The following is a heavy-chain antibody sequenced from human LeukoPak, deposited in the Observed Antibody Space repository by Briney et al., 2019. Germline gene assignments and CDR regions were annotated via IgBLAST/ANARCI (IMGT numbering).Heavy chain of an antibody. CDR1: GGSISSGGYY. CDR2: IYYSGST. CDR3: ARAPNYDSSGYQVLDAFDI. V-gene: IGHV4-31*03. Sequence: SQTLSLTCTVSGGSISSGGYYWSWIRQHPGKGLEWIGYIYYSGSTYYNPSLKSRVTISVDTSKNQFSLKLSSVTAADTAVYYCARAPNYDSSGYQVLDAFDIWGQGTMVTVSS. D-gene: IGHD3-22*01. J-gene: IGHJ3*02.